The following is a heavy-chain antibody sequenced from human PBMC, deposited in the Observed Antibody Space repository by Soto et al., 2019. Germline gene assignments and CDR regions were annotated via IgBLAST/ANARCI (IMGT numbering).Heavy chain of an antibody. CDR1: GGSISGYY. CDR3: ARVRGTAYYDILTGYWPYWFDP. J-gene: IGHJ5*02. D-gene: IGHD3-9*01. Sequence: SETLSLTCTVSGGSISGYYWSWIRQPPGKGLEWIGYMYNTGSTVYNPSFKSRVTISVDTSKNQFSLKLNSVTAADTAVYYCARVRGTAYYDILTGYWPYWFDPWGQGTLVTVSS. CDR2: MYNTGST. V-gene: IGHV4-59*01.